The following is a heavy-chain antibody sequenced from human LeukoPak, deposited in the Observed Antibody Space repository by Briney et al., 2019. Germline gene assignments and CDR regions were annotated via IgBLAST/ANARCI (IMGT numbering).Heavy chain of an antibody. V-gene: IGHV4-34*01. CDR1: GGSFSGYY. Sequence: SETLSLTCAVYGGSFSGYYWSWIRQPPGKGLEWIGEINHSGSTNYNPSLKSRVTISVDTSKNQFSLELSSVTAADTAVYYCARGRTSAPAANDYWGQGTLVTVSS. CDR3: ARGRTSAPAANDY. J-gene: IGHJ4*02. CDR2: INHSGST. D-gene: IGHD2-2*01.